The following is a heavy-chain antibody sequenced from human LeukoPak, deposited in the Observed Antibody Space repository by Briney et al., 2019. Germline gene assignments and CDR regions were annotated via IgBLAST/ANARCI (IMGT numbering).Heavy chain of an antibody. V-gene: IGHV4-30-4*01. Sequence: PSQTLSLTCTVSGGSISSGDYYWRWLRQPPGTGLEWVGYIYYSGSTYYNPSLKSRVTISVDTSKNQFSLKLSSVTAADTAVYYCAREVDDSSGYRYFDYWGQGTLVTVSS. CDR3: AREVDDSSGYRYFDY. D-gene: IGHD3-22*01. CDR2: IYYSGST. J-gene: IGHJ4*02. CDR1: GGSISSGDYY.